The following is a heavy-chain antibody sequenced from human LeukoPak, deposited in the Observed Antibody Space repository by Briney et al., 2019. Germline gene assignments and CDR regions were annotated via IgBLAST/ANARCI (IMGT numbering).Heavy chain of an antibody. D-gene: IGHD4-17*01. CDR2: IYYSGST. J-gene: IGHJ4*02. CDR3: ARVGEFDYGDYYFDY. V-gene: IGHV4-59*01. CDR1: GGSISSYY. Sequence: SETLSLTCTVSGGSISSYYWSWIRQLPGKGLEWIGFIYYSGSTNYNPSLKSRVTISVDTSKNQFSLKLSSVTAADTAVYYCARVGEFDYGDYYFDYWGQGTLVTVSS.